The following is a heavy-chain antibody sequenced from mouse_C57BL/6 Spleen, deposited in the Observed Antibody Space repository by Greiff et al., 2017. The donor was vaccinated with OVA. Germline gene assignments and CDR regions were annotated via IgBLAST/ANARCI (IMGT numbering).Heavy chain of an antibody. Sequence: VQLVESGAELARPGASVKLSCKASGYTFTSYGISWVKQRTGQGLEWIGEIYPRSGNTYYNEKFKGKATLTADKSSSTAYMELRSLTSEDSAVYFCARNRDGVDDWGQGTTLTVSS. CDR1: GYTFTSYG. D-gene: IGHD4-1*01. CDR3: ARNRDGVDD. J-gene: IGHJ2*01. CDR2: IYPRSGNT. V-gene: IGHV1-81*01.